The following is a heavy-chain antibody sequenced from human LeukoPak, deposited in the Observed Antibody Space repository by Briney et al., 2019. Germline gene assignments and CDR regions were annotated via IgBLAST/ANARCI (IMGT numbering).Heavy chain of an antibody. J-gene: IGHJ6*02. V-gene: IGHV4-59*01. CDR3: ARAQLNLLVDFGMDV. Sequence: SETLSLTCSVSGGSISTYYWSWIRQPPGKGLEWIGYVYYSGSTNYNPSLKSRVTISVDTSKNQFSLKLTSVTAADTAVYYCARAQLNLLVDFGMDVWGQGTTVTVSS. D-gene: IGHD1-1*01. CDR2: VYYSGST. CDR1: GGSISTYY.